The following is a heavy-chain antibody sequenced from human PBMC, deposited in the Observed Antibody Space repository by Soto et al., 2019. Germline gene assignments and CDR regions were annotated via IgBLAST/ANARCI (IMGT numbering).Heavy chain of an antibody. CDR2: INGGDDSE. CDR3: TKDLHWGIISPTSDP. CDR1: GVTFRSSP. V-gene: IGHV3-23*01. J-gene: IGHJ5*02. D-gene: IGHD3-16*01. Sequence: EVQLWESGGGLVQPGVSLRLSCAVSGVTFRSSPMSWVRRAPGKGLEWVSGINGGDDSEHYVDSARGRFTIIRDNSKNLMLLQMNSLSVEDTAIYYCTKDLHWGIISPTSDPWGQGTQVTVSS.